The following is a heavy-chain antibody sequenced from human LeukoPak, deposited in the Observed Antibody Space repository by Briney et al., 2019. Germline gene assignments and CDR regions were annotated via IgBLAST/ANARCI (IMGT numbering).Heavy chain of an antibody. D-gene: IGHD1-26*01. Sequence: GGSLRLSCAASGFTFSSYWMHWVRQAPGKGLEWVSIVYSGGSTFYADSVKGRFTISRDNSKNTLYLQMNSLRAEDTAVYYCARGGSYLSAFDIWGQGTMVTVSS. J-gene: IGHJ3*02. V-gene: IGHV3-53*01. CDR1: GFTFSSYW. CDR2: VYSGGST. CDR3: ARGGSYLSAFDI.